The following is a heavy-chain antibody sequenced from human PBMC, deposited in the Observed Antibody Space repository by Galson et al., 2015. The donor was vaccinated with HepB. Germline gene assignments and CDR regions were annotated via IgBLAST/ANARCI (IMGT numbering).Heavy chain of an antibody. J-gene: IGHJ4*02. CDR2: VSYDGSDR. Sequence: SLRLSCAASGFSFSSYGMHWVRQAPGKGLEWVAVVSYDGSDRNHADSVKGRFTISRDNSRNTLYLQMNNLRAEDTAVYYCAKGRGSWYYYNIDYWGQGTLVTVSS. V-gene: IGHV3-30*18. CDR1: GFSFSSYG. CDR3: AKGRGSWYYYNIDY. D-gene: IGHD6-13*01.